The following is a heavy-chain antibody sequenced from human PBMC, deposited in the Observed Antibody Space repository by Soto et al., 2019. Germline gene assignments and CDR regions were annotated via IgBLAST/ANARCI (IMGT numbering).Heavy chain of an antibody. CDR3: ARSTLAGRYCSTTSCDTGGYDY. Sequence: ASVKVSCKASGYTFTSYGISWVRQAPGQGLEWMGWISAYNGNTNYAQKLQGRVTMTTDTSTSTAYMELRSLRSDDTAVYYCARSTLAGRYCSTTSCDTGGYDYWGQGTLVTVSS. J-gene: IGHJ4*02. CDR2: ISAYNGNT. D-gene: IGHD2-2*02. CDR1: GYTFTSYG. V-gene: IGHV1-18*01.